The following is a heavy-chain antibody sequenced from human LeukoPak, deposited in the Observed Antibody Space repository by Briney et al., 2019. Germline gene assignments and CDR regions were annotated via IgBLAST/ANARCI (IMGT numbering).Heavy chain of an antibody. D-gene: IGHD4-17*01. CDR1: GFTFTDYY. CDR2: ISVSGTTM. V-gene: IGHV3-11*01. Sequence: GGSLRLSCATSGFTFTDYYMTWIRQAPGKGLEWISYISVSGTTMYYADSEKGRFTLSRDNAKNSLYLQMNSLRADDTAVYYCARVGRLQYGDYVAFDYWGQGALVTVSS. CDR3: ARVGRLQYGDYVAFDY. J-gene: IGHJ4*02.